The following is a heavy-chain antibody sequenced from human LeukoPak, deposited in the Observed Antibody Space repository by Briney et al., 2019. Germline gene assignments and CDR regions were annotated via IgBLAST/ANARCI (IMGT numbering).Heavy chain of an antibody. CDR2: IYQSGTT. Sequence: PSATLSLTCAVSGSSVSTNYYWGWIRQPPGKGLEWIGSIYQSGTTYYNPSLKSRVTMSIDTSRNQFSLKLTSVTAADTAIYYCARAFPGFDPWGQGTQVIVSS. V-gene: IGHV4-38-2*01. CDR3: ARAFPGFDP. J-gene: IGHJ5*02. CDR1: GSSVSTNYY. D-gene: IGHD3-16*01.